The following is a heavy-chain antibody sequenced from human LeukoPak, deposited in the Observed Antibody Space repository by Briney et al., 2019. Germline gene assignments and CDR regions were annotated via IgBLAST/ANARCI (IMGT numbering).Heavy chain of an antibody. D-gene: IGHD3-22*01. V-gene: IGHV4-34*01. CDR1: GGAFSGYY. Sequence: KPSETLSLTCAVYGGAFSGYYWSWIRQPPGKGLEWIGEINHSGSTNYNPSLKSRVTISVDTSKNQFSLKLSSVTAADTAVYYCARLARNYYDSPDYFDYWGQGTLVTVSS. CDR2: INHSGST. J-gene: IGHJ4*02. CDR3: ARLARNYYDSPDYFDY.